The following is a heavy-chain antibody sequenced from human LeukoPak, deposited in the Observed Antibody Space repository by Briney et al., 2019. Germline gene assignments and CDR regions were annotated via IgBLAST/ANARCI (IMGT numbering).Heavy chain of an antibody. D-gene: IGHD6-6*01. CDR3: ARAKEYSSSLYYFDY. CDR2: ISSSSSYI. Sequence: PGGSLRLSCAASVFTFSSYSMNWVRQAPGKGLEWVSSISSSSSYIYYADSVKGRFTISRDNAKNSLYLQMNSLRAEDTAVYYCARAKEYSSSLYYFDYWGQGTLVTVSS. CDR1: VFTFSSYS. J-gene: IGHJ4*02. V-gene: IGHV3-21*04.